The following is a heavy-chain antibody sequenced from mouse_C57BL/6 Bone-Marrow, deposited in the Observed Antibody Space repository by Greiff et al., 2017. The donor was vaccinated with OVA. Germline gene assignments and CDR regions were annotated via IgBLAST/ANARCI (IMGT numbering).Heavy chain of an antibody. J-gene: IGHJ1*03. CDR3: APTSRGNYDV. V-gene: IGHV1-74*01. Sequence: VQLQQPGAELVKPGASVKVSCKASGYTFTSYWMHWVKQRPGQGLEWIGRIHPSDSDTNYNQKFKGKATLTVAKSSRTAYMQLSSLTSKDSAVYYCAPTSRGNYDVWGTGTTVTVST. CDR1: GYTFTSYW. CDR2: IHPSDSDT.